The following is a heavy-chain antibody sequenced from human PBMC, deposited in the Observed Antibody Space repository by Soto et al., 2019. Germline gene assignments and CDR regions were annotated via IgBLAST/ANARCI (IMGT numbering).Heavy chain of an antibody. CDR1: GFTFSSFA. CDR3: ARGPYGSSPYYYSNLDL. J-gene: IGHJ5*02. D-gene: IGHD3-22*01. Sequence: RGSLRLSCGASGFTFSSFAMHWVRLAPGKELEWVAVISYDGNNEYYADSVKGRVSISRDNSKNTLYLQMNSLKSEDTAVYYCARGPYGSSPYYYSNLDLWGQGAMVTVSS. V-gene: IGHV3-30-3*01. CDR2: ISYDGNNE.